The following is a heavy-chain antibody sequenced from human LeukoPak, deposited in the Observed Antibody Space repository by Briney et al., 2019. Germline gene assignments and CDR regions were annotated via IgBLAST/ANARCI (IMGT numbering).Heavy chain of an antibody. CDR2: IYTSGST. D-gene: IGHD3-22*01. CDR1: GGSISSGSYY. J-gene: IGHJ4*02. V-gene: IGHV4-61*02. CDR3: ARASYSYDINGWVPFDY. Sequence: SETLSLTCTVSGGSISSGSYYWSWIRQPAGKGLEWIGRIYTSGSTNYNPSLKSRITISGDTSKNQFSLRLSSVTAADTAVYYCARASYSYDINGWVPFDYWGQGTLVTVSS.